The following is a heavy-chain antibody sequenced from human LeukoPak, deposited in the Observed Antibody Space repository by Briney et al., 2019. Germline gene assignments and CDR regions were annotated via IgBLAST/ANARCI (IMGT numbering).Heavy chain of an antibody. CDR2: INPNSGGT. D-gene: IGHD5-12*01. V-gene: IGHV1-2*02. J-gene: IGHJ4*02. Sequence: ASVKVSCKASGYTFTGYYIHWVRQAPGQGLEWMGWINPNSGGTKYAQKFQGRISMTRDMPINTAYMELNSLRFDDTAVYYCARSKYSDYLWGQGTLVTVSS. CDR1: GYTFTGYY. CDR3: ARSKYSDYL.